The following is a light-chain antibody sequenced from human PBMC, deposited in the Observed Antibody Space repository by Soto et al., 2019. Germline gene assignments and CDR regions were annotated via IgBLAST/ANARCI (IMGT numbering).Light chain of an antibody. CDR2: GVS. V-gene: IGKV3-20*01. CDR3: QQYGSSPLST. J-gene: IGKJ5*01. CDR1: QRLSASD. Sequence: EIVLTQSPGTLSLSPGQRATLCCRASQRLSASDIAWYQQKPGQAPKFLIYGVSSRATGIPDRFSGSGSGTDFTLTIIRLEPEDFAVYHCQQYGSSPLSTCGQGTRLDIK.